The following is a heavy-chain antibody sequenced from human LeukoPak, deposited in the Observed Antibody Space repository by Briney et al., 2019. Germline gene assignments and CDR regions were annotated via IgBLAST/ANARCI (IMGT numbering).Heavy chain of an antibody. Sequence: KTSETLSLTCTVSGGSISSYYWIWIRQPAGKGLEWIGRISTSGSGNYNPSLKSRVTMSVDTSKNQFSLKLSSVTAADTAVYYCARDSYYDTSGIDYWGQGTLVTVSS. CDR3: ARDSYYDTSGIDY. V-gene: IGHV4-4*07. CDR2: ISTSGSG. J-gene: IGHJ4*02. CDR1: GGSISSYY. D-gene: IGHD3-22*01.